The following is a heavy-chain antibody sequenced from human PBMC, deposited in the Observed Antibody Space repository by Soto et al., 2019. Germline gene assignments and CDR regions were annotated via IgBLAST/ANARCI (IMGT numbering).Heavy chain of an antibody. Sequence: PSETLSLTCTVSAGSISSYYWSWIRQPPGKGLEWIGYIYYSGSTNYNPSLKSRVTISVDTSKNQFSLKLTSVTAVDTAVYYCARAVRYCTKGVCYSVFDQWGQGTLVTVSS. J-gene: IGHJ4*02. CDR2: IYYSGST. V-gene: IGHV4-59*01. CDR3: ARAVRYCTKGVCYSVFDQ. D-gene: IGHD2-8*01. CDR1: AGSISSYY.